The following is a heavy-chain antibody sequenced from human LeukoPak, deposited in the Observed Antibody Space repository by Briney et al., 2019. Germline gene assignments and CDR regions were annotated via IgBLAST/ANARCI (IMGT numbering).Heavy chain of an antibody. D-gene: IGHD3-10*01. CDR1: GFTFANYA. CDR2: VTGSGSAT. Sequence: GRSLSLSCAASGFTFANYAISWVRQAPGKGLEWVSTVTGSGSATYYADSVKGRFTISRDNSRNTLYLQMNSLRAEDTAVYYCATSAFGSGSVSYWGQGTLVTVSS. J-gene: IGHJ4*02. CDR3: ATSAFGSGSVSY. V-gene: IGHV3-23*01.